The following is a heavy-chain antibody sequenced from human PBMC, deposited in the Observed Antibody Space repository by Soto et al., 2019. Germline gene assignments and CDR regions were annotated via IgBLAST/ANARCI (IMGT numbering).Heavy chain of an antibody. Sequence: QVQLVQSGAEVKKPGSSVKVSCKASGGAFSSCTFNWVRQAPGQGLEWMGGIIPVLDTANYAQKFQGRVTMTADESTSTVYMELSSLGSQDTAVYYGARRSRRDGYKDFFDNWGQGTLVTVSS. CDR1: GGAFSSCT. CDR3: ARRSRRDGYKDFFDN. CDR2: IIPVLDTA. J-gene: IGHJ4*02. D-gene: IGHD5-12*01. V-gene: IGHV1-69*16.